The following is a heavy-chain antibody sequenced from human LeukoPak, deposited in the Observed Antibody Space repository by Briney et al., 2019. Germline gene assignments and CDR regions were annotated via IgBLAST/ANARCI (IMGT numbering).Heavy chain of an antibody. J-gene: IGHJ4*02. CDR2: IRYDGSNK. D-gene: IGHD2-21*01. CDR1: GFTFSSYS. V-gene: IGHV3-30*02. Sequence: GGSLRLSCAASGFTFSSYSMHWVRQAPGKGLEWVAFIRYDGSNKSYADSVKGRFTISRDNSKNTLFLQLNSLTPEDTAMYYCAKDVEAYWGQGTLVTVSS. CDR3: AKDVEAY.